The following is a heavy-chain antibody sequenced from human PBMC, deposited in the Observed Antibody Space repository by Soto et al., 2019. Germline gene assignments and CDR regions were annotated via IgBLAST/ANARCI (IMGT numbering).Heavy chain of an antibody. V-gene: IGHV3-48*02. CDR3: AREENVGFNWFDP. CDR2: IGSSSGTI. J-gene: IGHJ5*02. Sequence: PAGGSLRLSCAASGFTFSTYNMNWVRQAPGKGLEWVSYIGSSSGTIFYADSAKGRFTISRDNAKNLLYLQMNSLRDEDTAVYYCAREENVGFNWFDPWGQGTLVTVSS. CDR1: GFTFSTYN.